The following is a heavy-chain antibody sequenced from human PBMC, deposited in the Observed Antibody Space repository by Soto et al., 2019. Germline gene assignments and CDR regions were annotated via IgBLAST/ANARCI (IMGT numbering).Heavy chain of an antibody. D-gene: IGHD1-1*01. CDR1: GYTFTSHD. V-gene: IGHV1-8*01. J-gene: IGHJ4*02. Sequence: QVQLVQSGAEVKKPGASVKVSCKASGYTFTSHDFNWVRQAAGQGLEWMGWMNPNNGNTYYAEKFRGRVTMTRNTSISTAYMELSSLRSDDAAVYYCATGGITWTLAYWGQGTVVTVSS. CDR3: ATGGITWTLAY. CDR2: MNPNNGNT.